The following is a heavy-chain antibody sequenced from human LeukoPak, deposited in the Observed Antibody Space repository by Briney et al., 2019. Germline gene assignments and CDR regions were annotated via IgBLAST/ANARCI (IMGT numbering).Heavy chain of an antibody. D-gene: IGHD4-11*01. CDR3: ARDRSTMTTVTRPYYFDY. J-gene: IGHJ4*02. Sequence: PGGSLRLSCAPSGFTFSRYTMNWVRQAPGKGLEWVSSISSSSSYIYYADSVKGRFTISRDNAKNSLYLQMNSLRAEDTAVYYCARDRSTMTTVTRPYYFDYWGQGTLVTVSS. CDR2: ISSSSSYI. CDR1: GFTFSRYT. V-gene: IGHV3-21*01.